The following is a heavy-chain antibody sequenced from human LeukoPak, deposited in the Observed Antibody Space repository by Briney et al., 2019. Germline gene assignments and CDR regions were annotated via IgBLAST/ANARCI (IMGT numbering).Heavy chain of an antibody. D-gene: IGHD4-11*01. J-gene: IGHJ5*02. CDR3: ARHSSMTTVTIRP. V-gene: IGHV4-39*01. Sequence: SGPTLLQPSETLSLTCTVSGGSIRSCSYYWGGIRQPPVKGLEWIGSIYHSGSTYYNPSLKSRVTISVDTSKNQFSLKLSSVTAADTAVYYCARHSSMTTVTIRPWGQGTLVTVSS. CDR2: IYHSGST. CDR1: GGSIRSCSYY.